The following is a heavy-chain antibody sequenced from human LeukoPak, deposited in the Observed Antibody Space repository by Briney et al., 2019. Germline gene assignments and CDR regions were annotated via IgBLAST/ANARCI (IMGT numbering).Heavy chain of an antibody. CDR2: INPNSGGT. V-gene: IGHV1-2*02. Sequence: ASVKVSCKASGYTFTGYYMHWVRQAPGQGLEWMGRINPNSGGTNYAQKFQGRVTMTRDTSISTAYMELSRLRSDDTAVYYCARQNRYSYGLLNYWGQGTLVTVSS. J-gene: IGHJ4*02. D-gene: IGHD5-18*01. CDR1: GYTFTGYY. CDR3: ARQNRYSYGLLNY.